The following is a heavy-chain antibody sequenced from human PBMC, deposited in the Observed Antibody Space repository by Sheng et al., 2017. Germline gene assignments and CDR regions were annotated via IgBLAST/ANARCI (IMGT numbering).Heavy chain of an antibody. CDR2: IYTSGST. CDR3: ARAGAALPYNWFDP. V-gene: IGHV4-61*02. Sequence: QVQLQESGPGLVKPSQTLSLTCTVSGGSISSGSYYWSWIRQPAGKGLEWIGRIYTSGSTNYNPSLKSRVTISVDTSKNQFSLKLSSVTAADTAVYYCARAGAALPYNWFDPWGQGTLVTVSS. D-gene: IGHD6-6*01. J-gene: IGHJ5*02. CDR1: GGSISSGSYY.